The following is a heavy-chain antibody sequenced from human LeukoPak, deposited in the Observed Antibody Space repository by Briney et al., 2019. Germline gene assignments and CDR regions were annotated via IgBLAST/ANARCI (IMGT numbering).Heavy chain of an antibody. CDR2: ISSGSSAI. Sequence: AGGSLRLSCEASGFTFTTYSMTWVRQASGKGLEWVSIISSGSSAIFSADALKGRFTISRDDAKNLLYLDMNSLRAEDTAVYYCARGHTAVTRHFDFWGQGTLVTVSS. D-gene: IGHD4-17*01. CDR3: ARGHTAVTRHFDF. J-gene: IGHJ4*02. CDR1: GFTFTTYS. V-gene: IGHV3-21*01.